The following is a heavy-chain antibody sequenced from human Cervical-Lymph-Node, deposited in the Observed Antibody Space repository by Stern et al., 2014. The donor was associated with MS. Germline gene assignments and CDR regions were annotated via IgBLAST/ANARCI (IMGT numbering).Heavy chain of an antibody. Sequence: EMQLVESGGGLVQPGGSLRLSCAASGFTFSSYSMNWVRQAPGKGLEWVSYISSSSSTIYYADSVKGRFTISRDNAKNSLYLQMNSLRDEDTAVYYCARRASTWLPLPAAMDYWGQGTLVTVSS. CDR1: GFTFSSYS. CDR2: ISSSSSTI. D-gene: IGHD2-2*01. J-gene: IGHJ4*02. CDR3: ARRASTWLPLPAAMDY. V-gene: IGHV3-48*02.